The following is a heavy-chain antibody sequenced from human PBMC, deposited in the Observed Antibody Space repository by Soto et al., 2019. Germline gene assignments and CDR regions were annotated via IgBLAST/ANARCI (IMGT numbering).Heavy chain of an antibody. CDR3: ARALIALGRLYYFDY. J-gene: IGHJ4*02. Sequence: PGGSLRLSCAASGFTFSSYSMNWVRQAPGKGLEWVSSISSSSSYIYYADSVKGRFTISRDNAKNSLYLQMNSLRAEDTAVYYCARALIALGRLYYFDYWGQGTLVTVSS. D-gene: IGHD7-27*01. V-gene: IGHV3-21*01. CDR1: GFTFSSYS. CDR2: ISSSSSYI.